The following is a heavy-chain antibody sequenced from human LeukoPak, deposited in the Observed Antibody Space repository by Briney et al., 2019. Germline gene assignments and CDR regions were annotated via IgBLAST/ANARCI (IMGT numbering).Heavy chain of an antibody. J-gene: IGHJ4*02. CDR1: GGSISDYY. V-gene: IGHV4-59*01. Sequence: PSETLSLTCTVSGGSISDYYWGWFRQPPGKGLEWIGYIHDSGRTNYNASLKGRASISVDTSRRQFSLKLTSVTAADTAIYYCTTGGGLLTDYWGQATLVTVSS. CDR2: IHDSGRT. CDR3: TTGGGLLTDY. D-gene: IGHD2-21*01.